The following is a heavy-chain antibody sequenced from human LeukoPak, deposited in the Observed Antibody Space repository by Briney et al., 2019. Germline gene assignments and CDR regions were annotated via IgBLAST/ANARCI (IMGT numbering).Heavy chain of an antibody. V-gene: IGHV4-59*01. CDR3: ARGLGRSYYYGSSGYFDY. J-gene: IGHJ4*02. Sequence: SETLSLTCTVSGGSISSYYWSWIRQPPGKGLEWIGYIYYSGSTNYNPSLKSRVTISVDTSKNQFSLKLSSVTAADTAVYYCARGLGRSYYYGSSGYFDYWGQGTLVSVSS. D-gene: IGHD3-22*01. CDR2: IYYSGST. CDR1: GGSISSYY.